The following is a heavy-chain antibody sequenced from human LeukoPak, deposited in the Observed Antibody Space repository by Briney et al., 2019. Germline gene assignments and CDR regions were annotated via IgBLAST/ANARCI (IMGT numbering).Heavy chain of an antibody. CDR1: GFTSSNYA. Sequence: GGSLRLSCAASGFTSSNYAMNWVRQAPGKGLEWVSAISGSGADTYYADSVKGRFTISRDNSKNTLYLQMNSLRAEDTTIYFCAKELRRSPTYYFDYWGQGTLVTVSS. V-gene: IGHV3-23*01. J-gene: IGHJ4*02. CDR2: ISGSGADT. D-gene: IGHD2-15*01. CDR3: AKELRRSPTYYFDY.